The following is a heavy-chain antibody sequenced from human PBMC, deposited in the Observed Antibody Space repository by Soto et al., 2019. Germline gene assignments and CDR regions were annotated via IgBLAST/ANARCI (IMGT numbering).Heavy chain of an antibody. V-gene: IGHV1-69*06. D-gene: IGHD3-16*01. J-gene: IGHJ4*02. CDR2: VIPMFLKS. CDR3: VSGGGAMATPPPYLY. CDR1: GGTFDSYA. Sequence: GASVKVSCKASGGTFDSYAISWVRQAPGQGLEWMGGVIPMFLKSNYAQKFQGRVTITADKSTNTVYMEMNSLKSEDTAVYYCVSGGGAMATPPPYLYWRQRTQVTVSS.